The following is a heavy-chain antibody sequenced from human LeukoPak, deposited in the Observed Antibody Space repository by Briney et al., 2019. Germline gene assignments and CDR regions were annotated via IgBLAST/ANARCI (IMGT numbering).Heavy chain of an antibody. Sequence: ASVKVSCKASGYTFTSYAMHWVRQAPGQRLEWMGWINAGNGNTKYSQKFQGRVTITRDTSASTAYMELSSLRSEDTAVHYCASRQLWLRRGWFDPWGQGTLVTVSS. CDR1: GYTFTSYA. CDR3: ASRQLWLRRGWFDP. V-gene: IGHV1-3*01. J-gene: IGHJ5*02. CDR2: INAGNGNT. D-gene: IGHD5-18*01.